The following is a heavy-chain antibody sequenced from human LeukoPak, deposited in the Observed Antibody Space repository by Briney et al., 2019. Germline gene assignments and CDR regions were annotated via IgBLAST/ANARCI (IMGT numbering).Heavy chain of an antibody. D-gene: IGHD6-19*01. CDR2: IWYDGSNK. CDR1: GFTFSSYG. Sequence: GGSLRLSCAASGFTFSSYGMHRGRQAPGKGLEWVAVIWYDGSNKYYADSVKGRFTISRDNSKNTLYLQMNSLRAEDTAVYYCARDRDSSGWFDYWGQGTLVTVSS. V-gene: IGHV3-33*01. J-gene: IGHJ4*02. CDR3: ARDRDSSGWFDY.